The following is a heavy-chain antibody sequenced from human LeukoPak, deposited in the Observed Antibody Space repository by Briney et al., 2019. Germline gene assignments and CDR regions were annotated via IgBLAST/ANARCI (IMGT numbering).Heavy chain of an antibody. D-gene: IGHD3-16*01. V-gene: IGHV4-30-4*08. CDR2: IYYSGST. CDR1: GGSISSGDYY. CDR3: ARDHWGPPYYYYYMDV. J-gene: IGHJ6*03. Sequence: PSETLSLTCTVSGGSISSGDYYWSWIRQPPGKGLEWIGYIYYSGSTYYNPSLKSRVTISVDTSKNQFSLKLSSVTAADTAVYYCARDHWGPPYYYYYMDVWGKGTTVTVSS.